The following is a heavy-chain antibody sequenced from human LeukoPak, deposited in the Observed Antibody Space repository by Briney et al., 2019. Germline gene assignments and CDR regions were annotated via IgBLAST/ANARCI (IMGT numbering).Heavy chain of an antibody. D-gene: IGHD3-22*01. Sequence: PGGSLRLSCAASGFTFRSFAMHWVRQAPGKGLDWVAVISYDGSKKYYADSVKGRFTIPRDNSKNTLYLQMNSLRAEDTAVYYCARDSDYYDRSGYKYWGQGTLVTVSS. CDR2: ISYDGSKK. CDR3: ARDSDYYDRSGYKY. CDR1: GFTFRSFA. J-gene: IGHJ4*02. V-gene: IGHV3-30*01.